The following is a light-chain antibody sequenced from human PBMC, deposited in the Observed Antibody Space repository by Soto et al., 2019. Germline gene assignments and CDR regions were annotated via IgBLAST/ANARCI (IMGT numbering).Light chain of an antibody. CDR3: QQRSNWPPRFT. Sequence: ESVLTQSPATLSLYPGERATLSCRASQSVSSYLAWYQQKPGQAPRLLIYDASNRATGIPARFSGSGSGTDFTLTISSLEPEDFAVYYCQQRSNWPPRFTFGPGTKVDNK. CDR1: QSVSSY. V-gene: IGKV3-11*01. CDR2: DAS. J-gene: IGKJ3*01.